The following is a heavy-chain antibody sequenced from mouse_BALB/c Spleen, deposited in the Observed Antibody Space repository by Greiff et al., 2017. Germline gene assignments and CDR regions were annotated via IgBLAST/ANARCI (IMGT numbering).Heavy chain of an antibody. Sequence: VQLKESGPGLVKPSQSLSLTCSVTGYSITSGYYWNWIRQFPGNKLEWMGYISYDGSNNYNPSLKNRISITRDTSKNQFFLKLNSVTTEDTATYYCASKIYDGYYDWGQGTTLTVSS. CDR3: ASKIYDGYYD. D-gene: IGHD2-3*01. V-gene: IGHV3-6*02. CDR1: GYSITSGYY. CDR2: ISYDGSN. J-gene: IGHJ2*01.